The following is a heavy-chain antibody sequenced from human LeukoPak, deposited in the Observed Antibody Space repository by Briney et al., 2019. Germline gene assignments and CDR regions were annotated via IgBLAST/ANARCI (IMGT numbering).Heavy chain of an antibody. V-gene: IGHV3-11*04. J-gene: IGHJ4*02. Sequence: PGGSLRLSCAASGFTFSDYYMSWIRQAPGKGLEWVSYLSSSGSTIYYADSVKGRFTISRDNAKNSLYLQMNSLRAEDTAVYYCASILGYCSSTSCYAFDYWGQGTLVTVSS. CDR1: GFTFSDYY. D-gene: IGHD2-2*01. CDR3: ASILGYCSSTSCYAFDY. CDR2: LSSSGSTI.